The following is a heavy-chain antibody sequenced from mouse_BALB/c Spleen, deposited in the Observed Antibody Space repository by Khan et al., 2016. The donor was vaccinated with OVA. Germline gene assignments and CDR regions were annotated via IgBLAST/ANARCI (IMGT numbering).Heavy chain of an antibody. CDR2: IYPGSGST. Sequence: LQQSGSELVRPGASVKLSCKASGYTFTSYWMHWVKQRPGQGLEWIGDIYPGSGSTNYDEKFKSKATLTVDTSSSTAYMQLSSLTSEDSAVFCCTSWSCEFAYWGRGNLVTVSA. V-gene: IGHV1S22*01. CDR3: TSWSCEFAY. J-gene: IGHJ3*01. CDR1: GYTFTSYW.